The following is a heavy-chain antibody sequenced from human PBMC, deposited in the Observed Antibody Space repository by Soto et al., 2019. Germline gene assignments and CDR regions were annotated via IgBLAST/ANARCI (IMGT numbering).Heavy chain of an antibody. CDR1: GFTFNSYW. CDR3: ATSSAYTLEF. D-gene: IGHD2-21*01. Sequence: ESGGGLVQPGGSPRLSCAASGFTFNSYWMTWVRQAPGKGLEWVALLSPDASENTYVDPVKGRFTISRDNVRKSLYLQMNSLRVEDTAAYYCATSSAYTLEFSGQGTAVTVSS. J-gene: IGHJ3*01. CDR2: LSPDASEN. V-gene: IGHV3-7*01.